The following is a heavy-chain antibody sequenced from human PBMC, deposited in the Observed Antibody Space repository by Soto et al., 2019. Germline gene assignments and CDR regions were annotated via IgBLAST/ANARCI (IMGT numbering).Heavy chain of an antibody. Sequence: QVQLVESGGRVVQPGRSLRLSCEASGFTFTNCAMHWVRQAPGKGLEWVALISYDGSEKYYADSVRGRFTISRDNSKNTLYLQMNSLRAEHTAVYYCAKPLWEVVSAYPFDDWGQGTLVTVSS. CDR1: GFTFTNCA. CDR3: AKPLWEVVSAYPFDD. J-gene: IGHJ4*02. V-gene: IGHV3-30*18. D-gene: IGHD2-21*02. CDR2: ISYDGSEK.